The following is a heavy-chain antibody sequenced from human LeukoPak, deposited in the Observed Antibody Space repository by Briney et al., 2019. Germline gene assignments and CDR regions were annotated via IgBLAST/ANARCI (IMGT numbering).Heavy chain of an antibody. CDR3: ARAGHCTNGICYTADFDY. Sequence: GGSLRLSCAASGFTFSSYAMSWVRQAPGKGLEWVSAITDSGGNTYYTAPVRGRFTISRDNSKNTLYLQMNSLRAEDTAVYYCARAGHCTNGICYTADFDYWGQGTLVTVSS. V-gene: IGHV3-23*01. CDR2: ITDSGGNT. D-gene: IGHD2-8*01. CDR1: GFTFSSYA. J-gene: IGHJ4*02.